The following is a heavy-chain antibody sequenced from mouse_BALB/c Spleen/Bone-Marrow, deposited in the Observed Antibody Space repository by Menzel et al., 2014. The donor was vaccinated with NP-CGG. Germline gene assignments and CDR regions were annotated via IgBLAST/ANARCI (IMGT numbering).Heavy chain of an antibody. CDR2: IYPGNSDT. Sequence: DVKLVESGTVLARPGASVKMSCKASGYTFTSYWMHWVKQRPGQGLEWIGAIYPGNSDTSYNQRFKGKAKLTAVTSTSTAYMELSSLTNEDSAVYYCTRVIYYGYAWFAYWGQGILVTVSA. J-gene: IGHJ3*01. D-gene: IGHD2-2*01. CDR3: TRVIYYGYAWFAY. V-gene: IGHV1-5*01. CDR1: GYTFTSYW.